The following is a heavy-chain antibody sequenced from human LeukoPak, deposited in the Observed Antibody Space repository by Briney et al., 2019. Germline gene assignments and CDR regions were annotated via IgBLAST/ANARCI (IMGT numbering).Heavy chain of an antibody. D-gene: IGHD3-10*02. V-gene: IGHV1-3*01. CDR3: ARGLRGVFGEFDY. J-gene: IGHJ4*02. CDR2: INAGNGST. CDR1: GYTFTSYA. Sequence: ASVKVSCKAAGYTFTSYAMHWVRQAPGRRLEWMGWINAGNGSTKYSQKIQGRVTITRDTSASTAYMELSSLRSEDTAVYYCARGLRGVFGEFDYWGQGTLVTVSS.